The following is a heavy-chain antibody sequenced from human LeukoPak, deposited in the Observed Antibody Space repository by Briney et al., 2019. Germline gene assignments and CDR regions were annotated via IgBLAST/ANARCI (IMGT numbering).Heavy chain of an antibody. D-gene: IGHD5-24*01. V-gene: IGHV3-49*04. Sequence: GGSLRLSCTASGFTFGDYDMSWVRQAPGKGLEWVGFIRSKAYGGTIEYAASVKGRFTISRDDSKSIAYLQMNSLKTEDTAVHYCTRLHGDWFDPWGQGTLVTVSS. J-gene: IGHJ5*02. CDR1: GFTFGDYD. CDR3: TRLHGDWFDP. CDR2: IRSKAYGGTI.